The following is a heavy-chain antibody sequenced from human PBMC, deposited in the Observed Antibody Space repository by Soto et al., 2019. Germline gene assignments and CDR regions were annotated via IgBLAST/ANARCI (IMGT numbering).Heavy chain of an antibody. CDR3: ATMLYYYYALDV. V-gene: IGHV1-2*02. J-gene: IGHJ6*02. CDR1: GYRFTDYY. CDR2: INPTSGDT. Sequence: QVQLEQSGAEVKKPGASVKVSCRASGYRFTDYYMHWVRQAPGQGLEWLGWINPTSGDTNYAQKFHGRVTLTRDTSLSKAYMELSRLTSDDAALYYCATMLYYYYALDVWGQGTTVTVSS. D-gene: IGHD3-16*01.